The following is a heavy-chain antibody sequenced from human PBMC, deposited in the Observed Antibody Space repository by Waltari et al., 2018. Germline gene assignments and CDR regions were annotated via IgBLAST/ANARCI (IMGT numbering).Heavy chain of an antibody. CDR2: IYYSGST. V-gene: IGHV4-31*03. Sequence: QVQLQESGPGLVKPSQTLSLTCTVSGGSISSGCYYCSWIRQHPGKGLEWIGYIYYSGSTYYNPSLKSRVTISVDTSKNQFSLKLSSVTAADTAVYYCAREALVPAAHLDYWGQGTLVTVSS. D-gene: IGHD2-2*01. CDR3: AREALVPAAHLDY. CDR1: GGSISSGCYY. J-gene: IGHJ4*02.